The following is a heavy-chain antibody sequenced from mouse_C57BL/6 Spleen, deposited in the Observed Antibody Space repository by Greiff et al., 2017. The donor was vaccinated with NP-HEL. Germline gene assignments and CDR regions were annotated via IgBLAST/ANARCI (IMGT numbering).Heavy chain of an antibody. V-gene: IGHV1-61*01. CDR1: GYTFTSYW. CDR3: ARGLRGFDY. J-gene: IGHJ2*01. D-gene: IGHD2-2*01. CDR2: IYPSDSET. Sequence: VKLQQPGAELVRPGSSVKLSCKASGYTFTSYWMDWVKQRPGQGLEWIGNIYPSDSETHYNQKFKDKATLTVDKSSSTAYMQLSSLTSEDSAVYYCARGLRGFDYWGQGTTLTVSS.